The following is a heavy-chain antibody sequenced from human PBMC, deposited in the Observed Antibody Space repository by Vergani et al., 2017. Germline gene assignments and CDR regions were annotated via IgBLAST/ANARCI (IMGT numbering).Heavy chain of an antibody. Sequence: QVQLQESGPGLVKPSETLSLTCTVSGGSISSYYWSWIRQPPGKGLEWIGYIYYSGSTNYNPSLKSRVTISVDTSKNQFSLKLSSVTAADTAVYYCARAAYSSSWYYYYYMDVWGKGTTVTVSS. D-gene: IGHD6-13*01. CDR2: IYYSGST. CDR1: GGSISSYY. V-gene: IGHV4-59*01. J-gene: IGHJ6*03. CDR3: ARAAYSSSWYYYYYMDV.